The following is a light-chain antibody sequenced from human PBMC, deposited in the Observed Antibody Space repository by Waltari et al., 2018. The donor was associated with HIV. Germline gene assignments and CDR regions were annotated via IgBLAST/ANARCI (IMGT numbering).Light chain of an antibody. Sequence: EIVLMQSPGTLSLSPGERATLSCRATQSVSGSYFAWYQQKPGQAPRLLIYGASSRTIGIPDRFSGSGSGTDFTLTISRLEPEDFAVYYCQQYGTSPITFGQGTRLEI. CDR3: QQYGTSPIT. J-gene: IGKJ5*01. CDR2: GAS. CDR1: QSVSGSY. V-gene: IGKV3-20*01.